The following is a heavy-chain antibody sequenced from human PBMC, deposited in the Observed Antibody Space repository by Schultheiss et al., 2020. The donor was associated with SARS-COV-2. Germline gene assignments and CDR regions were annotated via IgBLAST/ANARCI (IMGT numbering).Heavy chain of an antibody. V-gene: IGHV4-38-2*01. Sequence: SETLSLTCAVSGYSISSGYYWGWIRQPPGKGLEWIGSIYHSGSTYYNPSLKSRVTISVDTSKNQFSLKLSSVTAADTAVYYCARARGYYGMDVWGQGTTVTVSS. J-gene: IGHJ6*02. CDR2: IYHSGST. CDR1: GYSISSGYY. CDR3: ARARGYYGMDV. D-gene: IGHD3-10*01.